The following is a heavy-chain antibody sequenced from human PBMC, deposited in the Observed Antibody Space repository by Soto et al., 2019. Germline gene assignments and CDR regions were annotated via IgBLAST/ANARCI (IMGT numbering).Heavy chain of an antibody. V-gene: IGHV1-3*01. J-gene: IGHJ6*02. CDR1: GYTFTSYA. D-gene: IGHD3-3*01. CDR3: ARSDDFWSGYPPLRMDV. Sequence: ASVKVSCKASGYTFTSYAMHWVRQAPGQRLEWMGWINAGNGNTKYSQKFQGRVTITRDTSASTAYMELSSLRSEDTAVYYCARSDDFWSGYPPLRMDVWGQRTTGTVSS. CDR2: INAGNGNT.